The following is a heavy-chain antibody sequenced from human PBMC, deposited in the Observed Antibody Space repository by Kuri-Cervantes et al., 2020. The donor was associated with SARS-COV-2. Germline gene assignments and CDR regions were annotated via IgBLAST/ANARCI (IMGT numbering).Heavy chain of an antibody. J-gene: IGHJ6*02. CDR3: ARGHDFWSGYSDSDYYYYGMDV. CDR2: ISYDGSNK. CDR1: GFTFSSYA. D-gene: IGHD3-3*01. V-gene: IGHV3-30*07. Sequence: GESLKISCAASGFTFSSYAMHWVRQAPGKGLEWVAVISYDGSNKYYADSVKGRFTISRDNSKNTLYLQINSLRAEDTAVYYCARGHDFWSGYSDSDYYYYGMDVWGQGTTVTVSS.